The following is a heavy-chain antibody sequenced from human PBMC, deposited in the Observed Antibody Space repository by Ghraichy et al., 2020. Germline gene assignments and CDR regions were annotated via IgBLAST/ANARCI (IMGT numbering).Heavy chain of an antibody. CDR2: ISGSGGST. J-gene: IGHJ6*03. V-gene: IGHV3-23*01. CDR3: AKDATPPQQLVPPDYYYYYMDV. Sequence: GGSLRLSCAASGFTFSSYAMSWVRQAPGKGLEWVSAISGSGGSTYYADSVKGRFTISRDNSKNTLYLQMNSLRAEDTAVYYCAKDATPPQQLVPPDYYYYYMDVWGKGTTVTVSS. CDR1: GFTFSSYA. D-gene: IGHD6-13*01.